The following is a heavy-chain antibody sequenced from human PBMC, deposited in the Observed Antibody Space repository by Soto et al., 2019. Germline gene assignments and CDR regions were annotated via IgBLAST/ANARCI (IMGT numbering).Heavy chain of an antibody. Sequence: SVKVSCKASGFTFTSSAVQWVRQARGQRLEWIGWIVVGSGNTNYAQKFQERVTITRDMSTSTAYMEPSSLRSEDTAVYYCAADQAITFGGVISPFDPWGQGTLVTVSS. CDR2: IVVGSGNT. J-gene: IGHJ5*02. D-gene: IGHD3-16*02. CDR1: GFTFTSSA. V-gene: IGHV1-58*01. CDR3: AADQAITFGGVISPFDP.